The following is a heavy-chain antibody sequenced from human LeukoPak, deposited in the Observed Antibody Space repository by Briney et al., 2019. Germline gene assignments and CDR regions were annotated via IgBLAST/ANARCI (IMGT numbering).Heavy chain of an antibody. V-gene: IGHV4-30-2*03. J-gene: IGHJ4*02. Sequence: PSETLSLTCTVSGGSISSGGYYWSWIRQPPGKGLEWIGYIYHSGSTYYNPSLKSRVTISVDTSKNQFSLKLSSVTAADTAVYYCARLLLVPAARIGNWGQGTLVTVSS. D-gene: IGHD2-2*01. CDR3: ARLLLVPAARIGN. CDR2: IYHSGST. CDR1: GGSISSGGYY.